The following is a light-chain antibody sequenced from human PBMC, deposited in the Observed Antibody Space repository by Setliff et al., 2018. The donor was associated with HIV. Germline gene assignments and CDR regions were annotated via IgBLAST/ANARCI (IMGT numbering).Light chain of an antibody. CDR1: SSDIGAYNY. CDR3: TSYTTTSTYV. V-gene: IGLV2-14*01. Sequence: QSVLTQPASVSGSPGQSITISCTGTSSDIGAYNYVSWYQHHPGKAPKLMIYEVSDRPSGVSNRFSGSKSGNTASLTISGLQAEDEADYYCTSYTTTSTYVFGTGTKV. CDR2: EVS. J-gene: IGLJ1*01.